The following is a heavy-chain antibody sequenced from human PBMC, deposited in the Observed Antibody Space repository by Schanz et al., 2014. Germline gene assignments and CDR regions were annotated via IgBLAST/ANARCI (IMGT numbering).Heavy chain of an antibody. CDR3: ARDEGKDGYNLAFDV. D-gene: IGHD5-12*01. V-gene: IGHV3-66*01. CDR2: LYIRST. Sequence: EVQVVESGGGLVRPGGSLRLSCSGFTVSAYSANWVRQAPGKGLEWVSILYIRSTYYADSVKGRFTISRDNSKNMVFLQMNSLRVEDTAIYYCARDEGKDGYNLAFDVWGQGTLVTVSS. CDR1: GFTVSAYS. J-gene: IGHJ3*01.